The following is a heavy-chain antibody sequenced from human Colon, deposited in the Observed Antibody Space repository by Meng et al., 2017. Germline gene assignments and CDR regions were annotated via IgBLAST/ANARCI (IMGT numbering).Heavy chain of an antibody. V-gene: IGHV1-2*06. D-gene: IGHD2-15*01. J-gene: IGHJ5*02. Sequence: QVQLVQYGAAVKKPGASVKVSCKISGYTFTGYFIHWVRQGHGQGLEWMGRINPISGDTKYAHKFQGRISMTRDTSINTPYMELSRLRSDDTAVNYCSVFTSTPDWFDPWGQGTLVTVSS. CDR3: SVFTSTPDWFDP. CDR2: INPISGDT. CDR1: GYTFTGYF.